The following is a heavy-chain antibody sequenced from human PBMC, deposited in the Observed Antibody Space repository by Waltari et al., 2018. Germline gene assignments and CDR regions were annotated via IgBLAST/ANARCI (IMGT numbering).Heavy chain of an antibody. CDR1: GGSISSSNW. D-gene: IGHD2-15*01. CDR3: ARVGGYCSGGSCRRDYYYYYGMDV. Sequence: QVQLQESGPGLVKPSGTLSLTCAVSGGSISSSNWWSWVRQPPGKGLEWLGEIYHSGGTNYNPSLKSGVTISVDKSKNQFALKLSSVNAADTAVYYCARVGGYCSGGSCRRDYYYYYGMDVWGQGTTVTVSS. J-gene: IGHJ6*02. CDR2: IYHSGGT. V-gene: IGHV4-4*02.